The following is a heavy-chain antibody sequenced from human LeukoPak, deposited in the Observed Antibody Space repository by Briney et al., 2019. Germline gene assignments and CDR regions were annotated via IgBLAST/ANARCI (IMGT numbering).Heavy chain of an antibody. V-gene: IGHV3-21*01. J-gene: IGHJ4*02. CDR2: ISSSSSYI. Sequence: GGSLRLSCAASGFTFSSYAMNWVRQAPGKGLEWVSSISSSSSYIYYADSVKGRFTISRDNAENSLYLQMNSLRAEDTAVYYCARVARLAAASLDYWGQGTLVTVSS. D-gene: IGHD6-13*01. CDR1: GFTFSSYA. CDR3: ARVARLAAASLDY.